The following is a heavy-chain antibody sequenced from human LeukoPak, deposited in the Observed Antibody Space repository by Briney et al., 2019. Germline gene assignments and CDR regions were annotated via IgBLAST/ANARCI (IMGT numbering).Heavy chain of an antibody. CDR2: MDPNSGNT. J-gene: IGHJ4*02. Sequence: ASVKVSCKASGYTFTSNDINWVRQATGQGLEWMGWMDPNSGNTGYAQKFQGRVTMTRNTSITTAYMELSSLRSEDTAVYYCARGPPYYYDSSGYLNYWGQGTLVTVSS. CDR3: ARGPPYYYDSSGYLNY. D-gene: IGHD3-22*01. V-gene: IGHV1-8*01. CDR1: GYTFTSND.